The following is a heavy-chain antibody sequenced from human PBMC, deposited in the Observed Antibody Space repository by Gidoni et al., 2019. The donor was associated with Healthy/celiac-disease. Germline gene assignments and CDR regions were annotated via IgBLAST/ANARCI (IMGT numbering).Heavy chain of an antibody. Sequence: VQLVAPAGGLVQPGGSLRLSCAASALTFSAYRMNWVRQAPGKGLEWVSSISSSSSYIYYADSVKGRFTISRDNAKNSLYLQMNGLRAGDTAVYYCASFPPGSRGNYYYYMDVWGKGTTVTVSS. CDR3: ASFPPGSRGNYYYYMDV. D-gene: IGHD6-13*01. V-gene: IGHV3-21*01. CDR1: ALTFSAYR. J-gene: IGHJ6*03. CDR2: ISSSSSYI.